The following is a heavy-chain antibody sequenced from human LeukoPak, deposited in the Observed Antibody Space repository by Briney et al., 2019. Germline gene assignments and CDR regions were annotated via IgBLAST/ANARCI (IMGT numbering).Heavy chain of an antibody. J-gene: IGHJ3*02. CDR2: INNGDGTI. D-gene: IGHD2-8*01. CDR3: AGDGVGVLPGDVFDM. Sequence: SGGSLRLSCAASGFTFSRCSMNWVRQAPGKGLEWISYINNGDGTIYYADSVKGRFTTSRDNVENLLFLQMNSLRAEDTAVYYCAGDGVGVLPGDVFDMWGQGTMVTVSS. V-gene: IGHV3-48*01. CDR1: GFTFSRCS.